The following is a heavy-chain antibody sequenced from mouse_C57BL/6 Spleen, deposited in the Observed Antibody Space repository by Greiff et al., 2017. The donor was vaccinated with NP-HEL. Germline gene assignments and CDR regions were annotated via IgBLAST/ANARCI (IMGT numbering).Heavy chain of an antibody. CDR3: ARSPGSYFDY. J-gene: IGHJ2*01. D-gene: IGHD1-1*01. CDR1: GYTFTDYY. Sequence: EVQLQQSGPVLVKPGASVKMSCKASGYTFTDYYMNWVKQSHGKSLEWIGVINPYNGGTSYNQKFKGKATLTVDKSSSTAYMELNSLTSEDSAVYYCARSPGSYFDYWGQGTTLTVSS. V-gene: IGHV1-19*01. CDR2: INPYNGGT.